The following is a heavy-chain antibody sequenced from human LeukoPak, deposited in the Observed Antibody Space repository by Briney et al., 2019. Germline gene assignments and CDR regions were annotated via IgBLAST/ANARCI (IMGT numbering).Heavy chain of an antibody. CDR1: VCTFSSYA. D-gene: IGHD3-10*01. CDR3: ARYGSGRYNWFDS. Sequence: GSSVQDSCQATVCTFSSYAISWVGQAPGQGLEWMGRISPILGNKYYAQSLQGRVTISADKSTSTAYMELSSLRSEDTAVYYCARYGSGRYNWFDSWGQGTLVTVSS. CDR2: ISPILGNK. J-gene: IGHJ5*01. V-gene: IGHV1-69*04.